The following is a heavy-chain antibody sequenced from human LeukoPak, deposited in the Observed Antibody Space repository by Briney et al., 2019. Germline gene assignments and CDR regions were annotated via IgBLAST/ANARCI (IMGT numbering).Heavy chain of an antibody. D-gene: IGHD2-15*01. Sequence: ASVKVSCEASGYTFTRYGIGWVRQAPGQGLEWMGWISGYNGNTNYAQKFQGRVTMTTDTSTTTAYMELRSLRSDDTAVYYCARPGCSGGNCYSSADHWGQGTLVTVSS. CDR3: ARPGCSGGNCYSSADH. V-gene: IGHV1-18*01. J-gene: IGHJ5*02. CDR2: ISGYNGNT. CDR1: GYTFTRYG.